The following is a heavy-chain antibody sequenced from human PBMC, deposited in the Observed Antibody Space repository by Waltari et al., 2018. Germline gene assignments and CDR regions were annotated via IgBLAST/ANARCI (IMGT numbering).Heavy chain of an antibody. CDR2: FDPEDGET. CDR1: GYTLTELS. J-gene: IGHJ4*02. CDR3: ATENNWNSFDY. Sequence: HLLHSFSYFNNPGASVKVSCKVSGYTLTELSMHWVRQAPGKGLEWMGGFDPEDGETSYAQKFQGRVTMTEDTSTDTAYRELSSLRSEDTAVYYCATENNWNSFDYWGQGTLVTVSS. V-gene: IGHV1-24*01. D-gene: IGHD1-20*01.